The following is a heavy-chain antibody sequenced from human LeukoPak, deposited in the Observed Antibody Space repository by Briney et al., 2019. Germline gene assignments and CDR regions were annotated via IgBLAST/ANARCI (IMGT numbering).Heavy chain of an antibody. CDR3: ATEQWLVSRNWFDP. CDR1: GYTFTSYD. CDR2: MNPNSGNT. D-gene: IGHD6-19*01. J-gene: IGHJ5*02. V-gene: IGHV1-8*01. Sequence: ASVKLSCKASGYTFTSYDINWVRQAPGQGLEWMGGMNPNSGNTGYPQKFRGRVTMTRNTSISTAYMELSSLRSEDTAVYYCATEQWLVSRNWFDPWGQGPLVTVSS.